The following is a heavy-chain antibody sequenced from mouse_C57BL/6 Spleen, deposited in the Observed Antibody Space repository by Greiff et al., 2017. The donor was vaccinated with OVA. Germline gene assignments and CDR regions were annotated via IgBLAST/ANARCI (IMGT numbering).Heavy chain of an antibody. D-gene: IGHD2-4*01. CDR3: ARAGLRRGGFAY. V-gene: IGHV1-55*01. CDR2: IYPGSGST. CDR1: GYTFTSYW. J-gene: IGHJ3*01. Sequence: VQLQQPGAELVKPGASVKMSCKASGYTFTSYWITWVKQRPGQGLEWIGDIYPGSGSTNYNEKFKSKATLTVDTSSSTAYMQLSSLTSEDSAVYYCARAGLRRGGFAYWGQGTLVTVSA.